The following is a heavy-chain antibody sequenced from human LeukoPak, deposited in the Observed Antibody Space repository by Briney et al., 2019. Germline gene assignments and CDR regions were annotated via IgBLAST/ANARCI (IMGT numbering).Heavy chain of an antibody. V-gene: IGHV4-39*01. D-gene: IGHD4-17*01. Sequence: PSETLSLTCTVSGGSISSSSYYWGWLRQPPGQGLEWIGSIYYSGSTYYNPSLKSRVTISVDTSKNQFSLKLSSVTAADTAVYYCARPYGAAGLDWGQGTLVTVSS. CDR2: IYYSGST. J-gene: IGHJ4*02. CDR3: ARPYGAAGLD. CDR1: GGSISSSSYY.